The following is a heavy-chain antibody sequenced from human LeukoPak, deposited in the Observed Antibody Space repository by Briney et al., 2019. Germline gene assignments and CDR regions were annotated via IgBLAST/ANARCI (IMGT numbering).Heavy chain of an antibody. CDR3: ARVLKTGMTGYYSDL. J-gene: IGHJ2*01. CDR2: IYYSGST. V-gene: IGHV4-39*07. CDR1: GGSISSSSYY. Sequence: SETLSLTCTVSGGSISSSSYYWGWIRQPPGKGLEWIGSIYYSGSTYYNPSLKSRVTISVDTSKNQFSLKLSSVTAADTAVYYCARVLKTGMTGYYSDLWGRGTLVTVSS. D-gene: IGHD3-9*01.